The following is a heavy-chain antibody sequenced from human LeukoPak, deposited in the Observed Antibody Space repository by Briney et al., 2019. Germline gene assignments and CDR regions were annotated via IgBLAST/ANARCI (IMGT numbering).Heavy chain of an antibody. CDR1: GFTFSSSA. J-gene: IGHJ4*02. V-gene: IGHV3-23*01. D-gene: IGHD2-15*01. Sequence: GGSLRLSCAASGFTFSSSAMSWVRQAPGKGLEWVSAISNNGGYTYYADSVQGRFTISRDNSKSTLCLQMNSLRAEDTAIYYCAKDQGLGGGSVWGYWGQGILVTVSS. CDR3: AKDQGLGGGSVWGY. CDR2: ISNNGGYT.